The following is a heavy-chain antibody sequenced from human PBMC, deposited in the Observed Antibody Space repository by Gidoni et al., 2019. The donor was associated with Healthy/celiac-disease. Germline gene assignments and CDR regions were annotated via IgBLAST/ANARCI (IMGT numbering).Heavy chain of an antibody. Sequence: EVQLVESGGGLVQPGGALRLSCAASGFTFSSYEMNWVRQAPGKGLECVSYISSSGSTIYYADSVKGRFTISRDNAKNSLYLQMNSLRAEDTAVYYCAREDGGELIDYWGQGTLVTVSS. V-gene: IGHV3-48*03. CDR3: AREDGGELIDY. J-gene: IGHJ4*02. CDR2: ISSSGSTI. D-gene: IGHD1-26*01. CDR1: GFTFSSYE.